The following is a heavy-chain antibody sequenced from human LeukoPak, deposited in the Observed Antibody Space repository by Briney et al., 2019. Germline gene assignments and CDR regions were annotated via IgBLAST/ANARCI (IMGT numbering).Heavy chain of an antibody. CDR1: GYTFTSYA. J-gene: IGHJ4*02. CDR2: INAGNGNT. V-gene: IGHV1-3*01. Sequence: ASVKVSCKASGYTFTSYAMHWVRQAPGQRLEWMRWINAGNGNTKYSQKFQGRVTITRDTSASTAYMELSSLRSEDTAVYYCAIVPAAIISAAFDYWGQGTLVTVSS. D-gene: IGHD2-2*01. CDR3: AIVPAAIISAAFDY.